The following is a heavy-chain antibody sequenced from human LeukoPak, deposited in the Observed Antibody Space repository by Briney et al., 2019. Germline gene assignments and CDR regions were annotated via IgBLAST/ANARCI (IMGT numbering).Heavy chain of an antibody. J-gene: IGHJ4*02. CDR3: ARDAEAYCGGDCYPPFDY. CDR2: IWYDGSNK. CDR1: GFTFSSYG. D-gene: IGHD2-21*02. Sequence: SGGSLRLSCAASGFTFSSYGMHWVRQAPGKGLEWVAVIWYDGSNKYYADSVKGRCTISRDNSKHTLYLQMNSLRAEDTAVYYCARDAEAYCGGDCYPPFDYWGQGTLVTVSS. V-gene: IGHV3-33*01.